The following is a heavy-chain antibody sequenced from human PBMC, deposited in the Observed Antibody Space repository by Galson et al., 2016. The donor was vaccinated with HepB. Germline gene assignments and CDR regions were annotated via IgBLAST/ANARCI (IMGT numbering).Heavy chain of an antibody. J-gene: IGHJ4*02. Sequence: LRLSCAASGFTFSTYAMSWVRQAPGKGLEWIGYIHYSGSTNYNPSLKSRVTLSADTSKNQFSLKLTSVTAADTAVYFCPRGNVIFGVVNPAFDYWGQGTLITVSS. CDR2: IHYSGST. D-gene: IGHD3-3*01. CDR3: PRGNVIFGVVNPAFDY. V-gene: IGHV4-59*08. CDR1: GFTFSTYA.